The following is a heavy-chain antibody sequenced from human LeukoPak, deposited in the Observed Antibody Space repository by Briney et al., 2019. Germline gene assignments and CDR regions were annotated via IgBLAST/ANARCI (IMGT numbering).Heavy chain of an antibody. CDR1: GFTFSSYG. CDR2: ISYDGSNK. Sequence: GRSLRLSCAASGFTFSSYGMHWVRQAPGKGLEWVAVISYDGSNKYYADSVKGRFTISRDNSKNTLYLQMNSLRAEDTAVYYCAKTLGFGYESLDIWGQGTMVTVSS. CDR3: AKTLGFGYESLDI. J-gene: IGHJ3*02. V-gene: IGHV3-30*18. D-gene: IGHD3-22*01.